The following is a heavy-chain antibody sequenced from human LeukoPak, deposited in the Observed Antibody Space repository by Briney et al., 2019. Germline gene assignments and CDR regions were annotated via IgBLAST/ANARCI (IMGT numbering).Heavy chain of an antibody. Sequence: GGSLRLSCAASGFTFTSYSMNWIRQAPGKGLEWVSTISGGGGSTYYADSVKGRFTISRDSSKNTLYLQVNSLRAEDTAVYYCAKGGKWDVTPFDYWGQGTLVTVSS. J-gene: IGHJ4*02. D-gene: IGHD1-26*01. V-gene: IGHV3-23*01. CDR2: ISGGGGST. CDR3: AKGGKWDVTPFDY. CDR1: GFTFTSYS.